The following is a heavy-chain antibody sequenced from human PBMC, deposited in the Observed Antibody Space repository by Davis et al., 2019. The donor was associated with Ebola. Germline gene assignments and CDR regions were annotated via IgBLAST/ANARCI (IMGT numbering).Heavy chain of an antibody. CDR1: GYSISSGYY. D-gene: IGHD4-17*01. Sequence: MPSETLSLTCTVSGYSISSGYYWGWIRQPPGKGLEWIGSIYHSGSTYYNPSLKSRVTMSVDTSKNQFSLKVTSVTAADTAVYYCARGYGVFYWYFDLWGRGTLVTVPS. CDR2: IYHSGST. J-gene: IGHJ2*01. CDR3: ARGYGVFYWYFDL. V-gene: IGHV4-38-2*02.